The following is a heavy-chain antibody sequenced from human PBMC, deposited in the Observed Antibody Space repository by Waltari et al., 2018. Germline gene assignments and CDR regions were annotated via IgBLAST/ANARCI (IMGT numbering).Heavy chain of an antibody. V-gene: IGHV3-30*04. Sequence: QVQVVESGGGVVQPGRSLRLSCEASGFTFSTYAMHWVRQAPGKGLEWLAVISYNGNYIFQADSVNGRFTISRDNSKNTLYLQMNSLRTEDTAVYYCASEANSYNYFDYWGQGTLVTVSS. J-gene: IGHJ4*02. CDR1: GFTFSTYA. CDR2: ISYNGNYI. CDR3: ASEANSYNYFDY. D-gene: IGHD3-10*01.